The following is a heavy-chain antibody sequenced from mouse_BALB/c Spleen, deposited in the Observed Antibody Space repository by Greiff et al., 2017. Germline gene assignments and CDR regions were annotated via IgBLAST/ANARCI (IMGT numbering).Heavy chain of an antibody. CDR2: ISSGGGST. J-gene: IGHJ4*01. CDR1: GFAFSSYD. Sequence: DVMLVESEGGLVKPGGSLKLSCAASGFAFSSYDMSWVRQTPEKRLEWVAYISSGGGSTYYPDTVKGRFTISRDNAKNTLYLQMSSLKSEDTAMYYCARHEESTMRAMDYWGQGTSVTVSS. D-gene: IGHD2-4*01. CDR3: ARHEESTMRAMDY. V-gene: IGHV5-12-1*01.